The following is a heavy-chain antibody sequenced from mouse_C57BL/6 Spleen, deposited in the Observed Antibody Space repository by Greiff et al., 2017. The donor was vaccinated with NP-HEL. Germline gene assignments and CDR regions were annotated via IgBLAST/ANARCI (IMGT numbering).Heavy chain of an antibody. CDR3: ASYGHSGFDY. D-gene: IGHD3-1*01. J-gene: IGHJ2*01. CDR2: ISYDGSN. Sequence: EVQLQESGPGLVKPSQSLSLTCSVTGYSITSGYYWNWIRQFPGNELEWMGYISYDGSNNYNPSLKNRISITRDTSKNQFFLKLNSVTTEDTATYYCASYGHSGFDYWGQGTTLTVSS. CDR1: GYSITSGYY. V-gene: IGHV3-6*01.